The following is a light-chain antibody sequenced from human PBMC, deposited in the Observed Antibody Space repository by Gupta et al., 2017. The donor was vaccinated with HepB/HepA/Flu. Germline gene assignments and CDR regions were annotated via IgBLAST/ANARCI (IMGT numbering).Light chain of an antibody. Sequence: SVLRQPPSASGPPGQRVTISCSGRTSNSGDNEVNWYRQFPGKAPSLLIYNDIKRPSGVPDRFSASRSGTSASLAISGLQAEDEAEYYCSSWDDSRNGLVLGGGTKLTVL. CDR2: NDI. CDR1: TSNSGDNE. J-gene: IGLJ3*02. V-gene: IGLV1-44*01. CDR3: SSWDDSRNGLV.